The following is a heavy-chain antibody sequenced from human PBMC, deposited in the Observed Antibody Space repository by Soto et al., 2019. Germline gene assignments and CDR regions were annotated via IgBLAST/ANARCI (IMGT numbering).Heavy chain of an antibody. Sequence: EGQLVESGGGLLESGGSLRLSCAASGFSFSYAWRSWVRQSPGKGLEWVGRIKSKTDGATTNYAAPVKGRFTISRDDSNNNLYLQMNSLKAEDTAVYYCTTDSCGGDCYVDYWGQGTLVTVSS. D-gene: IGHD2-21*01. CDR2: IKSKTDGATT. CDR1: GFSFSYAW. CDR3: TTDSCGGDCYVDY. V-gene: IGHV3-15*05. J-gene: IGHJ4*02.